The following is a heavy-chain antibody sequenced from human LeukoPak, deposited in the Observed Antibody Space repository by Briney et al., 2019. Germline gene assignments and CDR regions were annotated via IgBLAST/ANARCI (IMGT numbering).Heavy chain of an antibody. J-gene: IGHJ6*04. CDR3: ARVNFDWSYYYYGMDV. V-gene: IGHV4-59*01. CDR1: GGSISSYY. CDR2: XXYSGST. D-gene: IGHD3-9*01. Sequence: SETLSLTCTVSGGSISSYYWSWIRQPPGKGLXXXXXXXYSGSTNYNPSLKSRVTISVDTSKNQFSLKLSSVTAADTAVYYCARVNFDWSYYYYGMDVWGKGTTVTVSS.